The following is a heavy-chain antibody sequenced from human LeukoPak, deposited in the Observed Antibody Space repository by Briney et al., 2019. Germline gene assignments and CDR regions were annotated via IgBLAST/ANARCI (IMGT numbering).Heavy chain of an antibody. CDR1: GFTFSSYS. D-gene: IGHD5-18*01. Sequence: PGGSLRLSCAASGFTFSSYSMTWVRQAPGKGLEWVSYISSSSSTIYYADSVKGRFTISRDNAKNSLYLQMSSLRSEDTAVYYCARDAYSYGPNWATNHYYGMDVWGQGTTVTVSS. J-gene: IGHJ6*02. CDR2: ISSSSSTI. CDR3: ARDAYSYGPNWATNHYYGMDV. V-gene: IGHV3-48*01.